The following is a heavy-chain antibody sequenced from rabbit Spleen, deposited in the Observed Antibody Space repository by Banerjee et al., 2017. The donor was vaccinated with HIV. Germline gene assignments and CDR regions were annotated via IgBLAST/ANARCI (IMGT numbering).Heavy chain of an antibody. D-gene: IGHD4-2*01. J-gene: IGHJ4*01. Sequence: QEQLEESGGGLVKPEGSLTLTCKASGVSLNDKDVMCWVRQAPGKGLEWITCINIVTGKSVYASWAKGRIIMSRTSSTTVTLQMTSLTAADTATYFCARGRVVNDGSVPWDLGGPGTLVTVS. CDR2: INIVTGKS. CDR1: GVSLNDKDV. V-gene: IGHV1S45*01. CDR3: ARGRVVNDGSVPWDL.